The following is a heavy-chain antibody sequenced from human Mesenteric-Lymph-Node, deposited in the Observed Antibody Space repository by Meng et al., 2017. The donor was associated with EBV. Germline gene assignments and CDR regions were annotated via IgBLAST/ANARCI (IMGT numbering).Heavy chain of an antibody. J-gene: IGHJ5*02. Sequence: QVQLQEAVPGLVKPPETLSLACTVSGGSVSSDNYYWSWMRQPPGKRLEWIGSRYHSGYTDYNPSLKSRVTISLDTSKNHLSLKLASVTAADTAVYYCARFQLLSFGEQTWSQGSLVTVSS. V-gene: IGHV4-61*03. CDR1: GGSVSSDNYY. D-gene: IGHD3-10*01. CDR3: ARFQLLSFGEQT. CDR2: RYHSGYT.